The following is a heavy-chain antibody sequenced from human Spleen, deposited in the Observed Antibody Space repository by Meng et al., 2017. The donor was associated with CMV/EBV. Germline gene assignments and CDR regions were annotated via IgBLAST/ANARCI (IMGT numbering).Heavy chain of an antibody. V-gene: IGHV3-30*19. CDR3: ARRLQPYYFDY. CDR2: ISYDGSNK. J-gene: IGHJ4*02. D-gene: IGHD4-11*01. Sequence: GGSLRLSCAASGFIFSNYDMHWVRQAPGKGLEWVAVISYDGSNKYYADSVKGRFTISRDNSKNTLYLQMNSLRAEDTAVYYCARRLQPYYFDYWGQGTLVTVSS. CDR1: GFIFSNYD.